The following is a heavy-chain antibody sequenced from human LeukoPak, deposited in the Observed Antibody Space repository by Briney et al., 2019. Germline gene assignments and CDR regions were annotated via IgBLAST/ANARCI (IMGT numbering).Heavy chain of an antibody. V-gene: IGHV4-39*01. CDR3: ARRDYYDSSGSFGY. J-gene: IGHJ4*02. D-gene: IGHD3-22*01. CDR1: GGSISSSDYY. CDR2: IYYTGST. Sequence: PSETLSLTCTVSGGSISSSDYYWGWIRQPPGKGLGWIGSIYYTGSTYYNPSLKSRVTISVDTSKNRFSLELSSVTAADTAVYYCARRDYYDSSGSFGYWGQGTLVTVSS.